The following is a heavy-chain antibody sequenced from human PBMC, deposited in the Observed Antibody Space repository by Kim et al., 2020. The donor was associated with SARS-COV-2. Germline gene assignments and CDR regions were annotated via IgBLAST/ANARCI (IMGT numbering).Heavy chain of an antibody. CDR1: GFTFSSYW. CDR3: AIIKGRGYSYGPDDY. Sequence: GGSLRLSCAASGFTFSSYWMSWVRQAPGKGLEWVANIKHDANEKYYVDSVKGRFTISRDNAKNSLYLQMNSLRAEDTAVYYCAIIKGRGYSYGPDDYWGQGTLVTVS. J-gene: IGHJ4*02. CDR2: IKHDANEK. V-gene: IGHV3-7*03. D-gene: IGHD5-18*01.